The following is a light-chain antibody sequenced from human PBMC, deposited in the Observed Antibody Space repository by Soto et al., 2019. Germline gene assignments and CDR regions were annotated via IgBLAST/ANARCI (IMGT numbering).Light chain of an antibody. CDR1: HSITNY. V-gene: IGKV3-15*01. CDR2: GVS. Sequence: EIVMTQSPPTLSVSPGEGITLSCKASHSITNYLAWYQHKPGQAPKLLISGVSIRATGFPARFSGSGSGVDFTLTISSVQSEDFAVYYCQQSLIWPWTFGQGTRVEIK. J-gene: IGKJ1*01. CDR3: QQSLIWPWT.